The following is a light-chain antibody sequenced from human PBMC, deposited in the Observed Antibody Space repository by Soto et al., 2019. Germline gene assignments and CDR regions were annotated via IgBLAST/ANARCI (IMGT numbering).Light chain of an antibody. CDR1: QTIGKY. Sequence: LSATVGDRDTITCRASQTIGKYLNWYQQQPGKVPKLLIYDASYLQSGVPSRFSGSESGTDFTLNISDLRPEDFATYYCQQSFSNPRTFGGGTKVDIK. J-gene: IGKJ4*01. CDR3: QQSFSNPRT. CDR2: DAS. V-gene: IGKV1-39*01.